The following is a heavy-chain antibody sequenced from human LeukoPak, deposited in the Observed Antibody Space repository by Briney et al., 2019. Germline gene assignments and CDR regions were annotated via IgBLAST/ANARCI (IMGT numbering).Heavy chain of an antibody. D-gene: IGHD3-22*01. CDR2: INPSGGST. CDR3: ARETPYYYDSSGYSDAFDI. J-gene: IGHJ3*02. Sequence: ASVKVSCKASGYTFTSYYMHWVRQAPGQGLEWMGIINPSGGSTSYAQKFQGGVTMTRDTSTSTVYMELSSLRSEDTAVYYCARETPYYYDSSGYSDAFDIWGQGTMVTVSS. V-gene: IGHV1-46*01. CDR1: GYTFTSYY.